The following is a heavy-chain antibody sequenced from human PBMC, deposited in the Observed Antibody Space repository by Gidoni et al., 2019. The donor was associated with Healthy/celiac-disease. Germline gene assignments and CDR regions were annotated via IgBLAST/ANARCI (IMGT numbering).Heavy chain of an antibody. Sequence: QVQLVQSGAEVKKPGSSVKVSCKASGGTFSSYTISWVRQAPGQGLEWMGRIIPILGIANYAQKFQGRVTITADKSTSTAYMELSSLRSEDTAVYYCARVAPFYDSSGYGAFDIWGQGTMVTVSS. CDR3: ARVAPFYDSSGYGAFDI. D-gene: IGHD3-22*01. V-gene: IGHV1-69*02. CDR2: IIPILGIA. J-gene: IGHJ3*02. CDR1: GGTFSSYT.